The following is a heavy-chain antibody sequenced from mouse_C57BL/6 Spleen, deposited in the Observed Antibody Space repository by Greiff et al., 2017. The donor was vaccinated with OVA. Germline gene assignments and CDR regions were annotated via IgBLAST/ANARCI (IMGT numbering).Heavy chain of an antibody. Sequence: EVQGVESGEGLVKPGGSLKLSCAASGFTFSSYAMSWVRQPPEKRLEWVAYISSGGDYISYADTVKGRFPISSDNARNTLYLQVSSLKSEDTAMYYCTRVGAPYYYALDYWGQGTSVTVSS. V-gene: IGHV5-9-1*02. CDR2: ISSGGDYI. J-gene: IGHJ4*01. CDR1: GFTFSSYA. CDR3: TRVGAPYYYALDY. D-gene: IGHD3-3*01.